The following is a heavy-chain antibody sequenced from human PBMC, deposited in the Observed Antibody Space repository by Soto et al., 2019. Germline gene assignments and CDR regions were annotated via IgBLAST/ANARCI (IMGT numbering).Heavy chain of an antibody. CDR2: INPSGGST. CDR3: AIKKCAGREYF. J-gene: IGHJ1*01. CDR1: GSTFPRYS. V-gene: IGHV1-46*03. D-gene: IGHD6-13*01. Sequence: ASVKVYCKAAGSTFPRYSLHCVCQAPGQGLEWMAMINPSGGSTYYVQTFEGRVTLTRDTSTSTVYMELSSLRSEDTAVYYCAIKKCAGREYF.